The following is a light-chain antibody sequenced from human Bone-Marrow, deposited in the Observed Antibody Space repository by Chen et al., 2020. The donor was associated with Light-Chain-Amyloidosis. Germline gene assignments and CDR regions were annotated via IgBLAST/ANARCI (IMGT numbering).Light chain of an antibody. CDR2: RAT. CDR1: DLPTKY. V-gene: IGLV3-25*03. CDR3: QSADSSGTYEVI. J-gene: IGLJ2*01. Sequence: SYELTQPPSVSVSPGQTARITCSGDDLPTKYAYWYQQKPGQAPVLVIHRATERPPGSSGRFSGSSSGTKATLTISGVQAEDEADYHCQSADSSGTYEVIFGGGTKLTVL.